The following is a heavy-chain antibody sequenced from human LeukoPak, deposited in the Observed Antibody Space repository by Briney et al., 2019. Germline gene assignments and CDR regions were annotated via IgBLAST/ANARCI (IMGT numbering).Heavy chain of an antibody. J-gene: IGHJ4*02. Sequence: ASVKVSCKASGYTFTGYYMHWVRQAPGQGLEWMGRINPNSGGTNYAKKFQGRVTMTRDTSISTAYMELSRLRSDDTAVYYCAREWAITRTTRKELNYWGQGTLVTVSS. D-gene: IGHD1-7*01. V-gene: IGHV1-2*06. CDR1: GYTFTGYY. CDR2: INPNSGGT. CDR3: AREWAITRTTRKELNY.